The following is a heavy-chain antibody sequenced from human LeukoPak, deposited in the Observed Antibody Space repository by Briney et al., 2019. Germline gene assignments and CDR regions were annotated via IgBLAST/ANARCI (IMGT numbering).Heavy chain of an antibody. Sequence: SQTLSLTCTVSGGSISSYYWNWIRQPPGKGLEWIGYIYYSGSTNYNPSLKSRVTISVDTSKNQFSLKLSSVTAADTAVYYCARDRYYDSGSYCNWGQGTLVTVSS. CDR2: IYYSGST. CDR1: GGSISSYY. CDR3: ARDRYYDSGSYCN. V-gene: IGHV4-59*01. D-gene: IGHD3-10*01. J-gene: IGHJ4*02.